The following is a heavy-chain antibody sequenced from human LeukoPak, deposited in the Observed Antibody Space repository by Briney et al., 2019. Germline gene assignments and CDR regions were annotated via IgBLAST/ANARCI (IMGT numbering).Heavy chain of an antibody. D-gene: IGHD3-22*01. J-gene: IGHJ3*02. V-gene: IGHV3-23*01. CDR3: ARYYYDSSGPYDAFDI. Sequence: GGSLRLSCAASGFTFSSYAMSWVRQAPGKGLEWVSAISGSGGSTYYADSVKGRFTISRDNSKNTLYLQTNSLRAEDTAVYYYARYYYDSSGPYDAFDIWGQGTMVTVSS. CDR2: ISGSGGST. CDR1: GFTFSSYA.